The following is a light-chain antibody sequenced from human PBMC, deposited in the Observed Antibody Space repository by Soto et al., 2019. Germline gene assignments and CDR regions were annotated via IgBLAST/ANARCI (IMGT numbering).Light chain of an antibody. J-gene: IGKJ1*01. CDR3: QQYHNWPA. Sequence: EIVMTQSPATRSVSPGDRATLSCRASQSVFSSLAWYQQKPGQAPRLLIYGAATRATGIPARFSGSGSGTEFTLTISSLQSEDFAVYYCQQYHNWPAFGQGTKVDIK. CDR2: GAA. V-gene: IGKV3-15*01. CDR1: QSVFSS.